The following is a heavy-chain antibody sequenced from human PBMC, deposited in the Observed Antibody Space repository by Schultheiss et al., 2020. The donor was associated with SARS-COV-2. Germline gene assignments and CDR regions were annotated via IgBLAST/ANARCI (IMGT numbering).Heavy chain of an antibody. V-gene: IGHV3-48*04. CDR1: GFTFSSYG. J-gene: IGHJ3*02. Sequence: GGSLRLSCAASGFTFSSYGMHWVRQAPGKGLEWVSYISSSGSTVYHADSVKGRFTISRDNAKNSLYLQMNSLRAEDTAVYYCARSRGYYMAFDIWGQGTMVTVSS. CDR2: ISSSGSTV. D-gene: IGHD1-26*01. CDR3: ARSRGYYMAFDI.